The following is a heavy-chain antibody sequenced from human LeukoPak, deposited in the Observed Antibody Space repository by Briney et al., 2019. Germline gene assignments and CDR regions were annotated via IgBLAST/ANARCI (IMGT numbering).Heavy chain of an antibody. CDR1: GFTFSSYP. D-gene: IGHD3-10*01. CDR3: ARSAGYYGSGSYYNVQGY. V-gene: IGHV3-30-3*01. CDR2: ISYDGSNK. Sequence: GGSLRLSCAASGFTFSSYPMHWVRQAPGKGLEWVAFISYDGSNKYDADSVKGRFTISRDNSKNTVYLHMNSLRSEDTAVYYCARSAGYYGSGSYYNVQGYWGQGTLVTVSS. J-gene: IGHJ4*02.